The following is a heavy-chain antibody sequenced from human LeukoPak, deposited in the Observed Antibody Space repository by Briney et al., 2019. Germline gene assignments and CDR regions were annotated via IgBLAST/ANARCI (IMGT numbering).Heavy chain of an antibody. V-gene: IGHV3-21*01. J-gene: IGHJ4*02. D-gene: IGHD3-3*01. Sequence: PGGSLRLSCAASGFTFSSYSMNWVRQAPGKGPEWVSSISSFNSYIYYADSVKGRFTISRDNAKNSLYLQMNSLRAEDTAVYYCARGNYDFWSGPRGYWGQGTLVTVSS. CDR3: ARGNYDFWSGPRGY. CDR1: GFTFSSYS. CDR2: ISSFNSYI.